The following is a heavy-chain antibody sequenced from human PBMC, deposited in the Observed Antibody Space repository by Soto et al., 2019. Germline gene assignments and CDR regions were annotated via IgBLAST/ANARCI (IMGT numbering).Heavy chain of an antibody. CDR2: INPSGGAT. Sequence: QVHLVQSGAEVNKPGASVKVSCEASGYTFTSNYIHWIRQAPGQGLEWMGIINPSGGATSYAQKFQGRVTMTSDTSTSTVYMELGSLRSEDTAVYYCARDPTGSGIDYWGQGTLVTVSS. V-gene: IGHV1-46*01. J-gene: IGHJ4*02. CDR1: GYTFTSNY. CDR3: ARDPTGSGIDY. D-gene: IGHD3-10*01.